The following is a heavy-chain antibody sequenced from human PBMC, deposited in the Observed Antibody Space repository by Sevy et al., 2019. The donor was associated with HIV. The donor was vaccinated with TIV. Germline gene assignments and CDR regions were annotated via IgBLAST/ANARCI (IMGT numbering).Heavy chain of an antibody. D-gene: IGHD2-2*01. CDR2: INESGIT. Sequence: HLETLSLTCAVHDGSFSGYYWNWIRQLPGKGLEWIGEINESGITYYNPSLKSRVTISVDTSKKQFSLKLNSVTAVDSAVYFCARSPPVVVVPGAPSWFDPWGQGTLVTVSS. CDR3: ARSPPVVVVPGAPSWFDP. V-gene: IGHV4-34*01. J-gene: IGHJ5*02. CDR1: DGSFSGYY.